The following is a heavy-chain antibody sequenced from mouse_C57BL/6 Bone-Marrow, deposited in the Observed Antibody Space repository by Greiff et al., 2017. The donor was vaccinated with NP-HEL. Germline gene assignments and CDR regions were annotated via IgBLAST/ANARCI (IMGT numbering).Heavy chain of an antibody. V-gene: IGHV2-9*01. CDR1: GFSLTCYG. CDR2: IWGGGST. CDR3: AICSSFAY. Sequence: VQGVESGPGLVAPSQSLSITCTVSGFSLTCYGVDWVRQPPGKGLEWLGVIWGGGSTNYISALISRLSISKDNPKSQVFLRISRLHADDTAMYCCAICSSFAYWGQGTLVTVSA. J-gene: IGHJ3*01. D-gene: IGHD1-1*01.